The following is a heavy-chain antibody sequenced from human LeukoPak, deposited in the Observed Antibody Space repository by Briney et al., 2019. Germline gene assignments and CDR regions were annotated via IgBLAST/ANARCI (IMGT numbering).Heavy chain of an antibody. D-gene: IGHD3-10*02. CDR3: AKRPAAVRGVIPYLDY. J-gene: IGHJ4*02. CDR1: GFIFSSFS. Sequence: GGSLGLSCAASGFIFSSFSMSWVRPVPGKGLEWVSTISAGGSTYYADSVKGRFTISRDNSKNTLFLQMNSLRAEDTAIYYCAKRPAAVRGVIPYLDYWGQGTLVTVSS. V-gene: IGHV3-23*01. CDR2: ISAGGST.